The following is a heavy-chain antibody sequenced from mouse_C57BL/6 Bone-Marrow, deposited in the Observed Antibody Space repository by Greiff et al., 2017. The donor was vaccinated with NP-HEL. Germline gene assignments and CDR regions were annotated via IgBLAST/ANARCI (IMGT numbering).Heavy chain of an antibody. V-gene: IGHV2-2*01. Sequence: VQRVESGPGLVQPSQSLSITCTVSGFSLTSYGVHWVRQSPGKGLEWLGVIWSGGSTDYNAAFISRLSISKDNSKSQVFFKMNSLQADDTAIYYCARCLRRGAYAMDYWGQGTSVTVSS. CDR3: ARCLRRGAYAMDY. J-gene: IGHJ4*01. D-gene: IGHD2-12*01. CDR2: IWSGGST. CDR1: GFSLTSYG.